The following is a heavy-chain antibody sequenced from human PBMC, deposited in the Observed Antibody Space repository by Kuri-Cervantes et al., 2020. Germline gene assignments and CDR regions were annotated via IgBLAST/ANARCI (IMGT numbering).Heavy chain of an antibody. J-gene: IGHJ5*02. CDR1: GYTFNGYY. CDR2: ISAYNGNT. D-gene: IGHD3-10*01. CDR3: ARGPYITMVQGVIIGWFDP. V-gene: IGHV1-18*04. Sequence: ASVKVSCKASGYTFNGYYMHWVRQAPGQGLEWMGWISAYNGNTNYAQKLQGRVTMTTDTSTSTAYMELRSLRSDDTAVYYCARGPYITMVQGVIIGWFDPWGQGTLVTVSS.